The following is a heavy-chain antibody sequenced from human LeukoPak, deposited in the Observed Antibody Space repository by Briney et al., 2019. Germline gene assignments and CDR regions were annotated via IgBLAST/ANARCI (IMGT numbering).Heavy chain of an antibody. V-gene: IGHV1-69*02. CDR2: IIPILGIA. D-gene: IGHD2-2*01. CDR3: ARLVSVVVVPAEDYYYMDV. Sequence: GASVKVSCKASGGTFSSYTISWVRQAPGQGLEWMGRIIPILGIANYAQKFQGRVTITADKSTSTAYMELSSLRSEDTAVYYCARLVSVVVVPAEDYYYMDVWGKGTTVTVSS. CDR1: GGTFSSYT. J-gene: IGHJ6*03.